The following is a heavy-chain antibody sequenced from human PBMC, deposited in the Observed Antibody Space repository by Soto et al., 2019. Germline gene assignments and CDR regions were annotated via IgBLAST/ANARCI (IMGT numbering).Heavy chain of an antibody. CDR1: GYSFTSYW. V-gene: IGHV5-51*01. D-gene: IGHD6-13*01. Sequence: GESLKISCKGSGYSFTSYWIGWVRQMPGKGLEWMGIIYPGDSDTRYSPSFQGQVTISADKSISTAYLQWSSLKASDTAMYYCARQQLVQSYYYYYYGMDVWGQGTTVTVSS. J-gene: IGHJ6*02. CDR3: ARQQLVQSYYYYYYGMDV. CDR2: IYPGDSDT.